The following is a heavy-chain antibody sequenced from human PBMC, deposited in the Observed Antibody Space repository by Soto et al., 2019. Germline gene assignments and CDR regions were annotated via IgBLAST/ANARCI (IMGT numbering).Heavy chain of an antibody. Sequence: PGGSLRLSCAASGFTFSSYAMHWVRQAPGKGLEWVAVISYDGSNKYYADSVKGRFTISRDNSKNTLYLQMNSLRAEDTAVYYCARRQHCSGGSCYSFRYGMDVWGQGTTVTVSS. D-gene: IGHD2-15*01. V-gene: IGHV3-30-3*01. J-gene: IGHJ6*02. CDR2: ISYDGSNK. CDR1: GFTFSSYA. CDR3: ARRQHCSGGSCYSFRYGMDV.